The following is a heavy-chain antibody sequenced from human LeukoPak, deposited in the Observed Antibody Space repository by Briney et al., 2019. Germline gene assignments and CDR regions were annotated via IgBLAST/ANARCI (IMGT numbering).Heavy chain of an antibody. J-gene: IGHJ4*02. CDR1: GGSISSYY. V-gene: IGHV4-59*08. CDR2: IYYSGST. CDR3: ARKTDVYDGFDY. Sequence: SETLSLTCAVSGGSISSYYWSWIRQPPGKGLEWIGYIYYSGSTNYHPSLKSRVTILADTSKNQFSLQLSSVTAADTAVYYCARKTDVYDGFDYWGQGTLVTVSS. D-gene: IGHD5/OR15-5a*01.